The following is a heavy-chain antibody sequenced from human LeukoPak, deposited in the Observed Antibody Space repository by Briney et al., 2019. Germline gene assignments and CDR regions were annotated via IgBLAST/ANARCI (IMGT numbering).Heavy chain of an antibody. CDR3: ARHTYSSGTYYLDY. J-gene: IGHJ4*02. CDR2: IYPGDSDT. D-gene: IGHD3-10*01. CDR1: GYSFTSYW. V-gene: IGHV5-51*01. Sequence: GESLKISCQGSGYSFTSYWIGWVRQMPGKGLEWMGIIYPGDSDTRYSPSFQGQVTISADKSISTAYLQWNSLKASDTAMYYCARHTYSSGTYYLDYWGQGALVTVSS.